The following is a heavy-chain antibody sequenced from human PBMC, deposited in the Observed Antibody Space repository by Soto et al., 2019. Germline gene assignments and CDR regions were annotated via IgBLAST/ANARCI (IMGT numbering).Heavy chain of an antibody. J-gene: IGHJ4*02. CDR2: TSNSGST. Sequence: QVQLQESGPGLVKPSQTLSLTCTVSGGSITSSGYYWSWIRQHPGEGLEWIGFTSNSGSTSYNPSLKSRVTISVDTSSNQLSLNLKSVTAADTAVYYCARGGGSTKVDYWGQGTLVTVSP. D-gene: IGHD2-2*01. CDR1: GGSITSSGYY. V-gene: IGHV4-31*03. CDR3: ARGGGSTKVDY.